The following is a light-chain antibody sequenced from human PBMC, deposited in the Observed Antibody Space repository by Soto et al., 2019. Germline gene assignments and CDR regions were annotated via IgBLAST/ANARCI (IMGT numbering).Light chain of an antibody. CDR3: QQLNSYPLT. CDR2: AAS. CDR1: QGISSY. Sequence: DMQMTQSPSFLSASLGDLVSIXXRASQGISSYLAWYQQKPGKAPKLXIYAASNLQSGVPSRFSGSGSGTEFTLTISSLQPEDFATYYCQQLNSYPLTFGGGTKVDIK. V-gene: IGKV1-9*01. J-gene: IGKJ4*01.